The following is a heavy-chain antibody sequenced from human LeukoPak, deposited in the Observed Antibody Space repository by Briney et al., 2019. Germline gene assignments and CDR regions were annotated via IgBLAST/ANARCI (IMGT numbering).Heavy chain of an antibody. Sequence: PSETLSLTRAVSGYSLSSGYYWGWIRQPPGKGLEWVGNIYHSGSTYYNPSLKSRVTISVDTSKNQFSLKLSSVTAADTAVYYCAQQSLRSPDYWGQGTLVTVSS. D-gene: IGHD3-16*01. CDR1: GYSLSSGYY. V-gene: IGHV4-38-2*01. J-gene: IGHJ4*02. CDR2: IYHSGST. CDR3: AQQSLRSPDY.